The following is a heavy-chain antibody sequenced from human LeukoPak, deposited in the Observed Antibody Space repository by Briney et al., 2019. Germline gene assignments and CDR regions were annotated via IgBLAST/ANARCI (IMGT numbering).Heavy chain of an antibody. V-gene: IGHV3-66*01. CDR3: AKEGRGANNARFGIDY. CDR1: GFTVNSIY. CDR2: IYVDGTT. J-gene: IGHJ4*02. D-gene: IGHD5-24*01. Sequence: GGSLRLSCAVSGFTVNSIYMTWVRQAPGKGLEGVSVIYVDGTTIYSDSVKGRFTITRDDSGNTLYLQLNSLRAEDTAVYYCAKEGRGANNARFGIDYWGQGTLVTVSS.